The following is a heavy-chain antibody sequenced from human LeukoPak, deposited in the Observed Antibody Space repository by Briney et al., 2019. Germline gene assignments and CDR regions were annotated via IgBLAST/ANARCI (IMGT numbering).Heavy chain of an antibody. CDR2: IKEDGSEK. V-gene: IGHV3-7*01. CDR3: ARDTSGYDGDYYYAMDV. D-gene: IGHD5-12*01. Sequence: GGALRLSCAASGFPFSTYWMSWGRQAPGEGLEGVANIKEDGSEKYYVDSVKGRFTISRDNAKNSLYLQMNSLRAEDTAVYYCARDTSGYDGDYYYAMDVWGQGTTVTVSS. CDR1: GFPFSTYW. J-gene: IGHJ6*02.